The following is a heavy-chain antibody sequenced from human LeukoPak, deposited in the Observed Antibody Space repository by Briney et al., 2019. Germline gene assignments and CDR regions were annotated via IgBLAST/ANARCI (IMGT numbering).Heavy chain of an antibody. D-gene: IGHD3-10*01. CDR3: TTDADYGSGTYCDY. CDR2: IRSKTDGGTT. J-gene: IGHJ4*02. CDR1: GFSFNNAW. V-gene: IGHV3-15*01. Sequence: PGGSLRLSCAASGFSFNNAWMSWVRQAPGKGLEWVGRIRSKTDGGTTDYGAPVKGRFSISRDDSQKTLYLQMNSLKTEDTAVYYCTTDADYGSGTYCDYWGQGTLVTASS.